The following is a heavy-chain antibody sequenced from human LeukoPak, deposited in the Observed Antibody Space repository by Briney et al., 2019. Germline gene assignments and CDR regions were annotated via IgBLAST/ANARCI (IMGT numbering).Heavy chain of an antibody. CDR1: GGTFSSYA. V-gene: IGHV1-69*01. D-gene: IGHD2-21*02. CDR3: ARDKAYCGGDRYGDDAFDI. Sequence: SVKVSCKASGGTFSSYAISWVRQAPGQGLEWMGGIIPIFGTANYAQKFQGRVTITADESTSTAYMELSSLRSEDTAVYYCARDKAYCGGDRYGDDAFDIWGQGTMVTVSS. CDR2: IIPIFGTA. J-gene: IGHJ3*02.